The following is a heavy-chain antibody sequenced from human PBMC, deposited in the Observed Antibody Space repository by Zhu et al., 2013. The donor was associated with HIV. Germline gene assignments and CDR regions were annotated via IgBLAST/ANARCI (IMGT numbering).Heavy chain of an antibody. J-gene: IGHJ4*02. V-gene: IGHV1-18*01. CDR3: ARRYSGTAHFDY. Sequence: QVQLVQSGAEVKKPGASVKVSCKTSGYVFTSYGISWVRQAPGQGLEWMGWISGYNGNTNYAQKLQGRVTMTRDTSTSTAYMDLRSLRSDDTAVYYCARRYSGTAHFDYWGQGTLVTVSS. D-gene: IGHD1-26*01. CDR2: ISGYNGNT. CDR1: GYVFTSYG.